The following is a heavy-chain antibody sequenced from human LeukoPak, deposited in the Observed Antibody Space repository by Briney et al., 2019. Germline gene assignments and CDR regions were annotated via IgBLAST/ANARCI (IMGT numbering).Heavy chain of an antibody. CDR3: ARDRGSYPYYFDY. J-gene: IGHJ4*02. CDR2: IYTSGST. CDR1: GGSISNNY. Sequence: SETLSHTCTVSGGSISNNYWNWIRQPAGKGLEWIGRIYTSGSTNYNPSLKSRVTISLDKSKNQFSLKLSSVTAADTAVYYCARDRGSYPYYFDYWGQGTLVTVSS. V-gene: IGHV4-4*07. D-gene: IGHD1-26*01.